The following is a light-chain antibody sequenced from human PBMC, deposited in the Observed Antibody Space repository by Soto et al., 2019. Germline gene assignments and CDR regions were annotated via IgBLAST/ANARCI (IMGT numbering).Light chain of an antibody. Sequence: EIVMTQSPGTLSVSLGVRATLSCRASQSLRSSLAWYQQKPGQAPRLLIYDASTRATGIPARFSGSGSGTDFTLTISSLQSEDFAVYYCQQYNNWPRSITFGHGTRLEIK. CDR2: DAS. CDR1: QSLRSS. V-gene: IGKV3-15*01. CDR3: QQYNNWPRSIT. J-gene: IGKJ5*01.